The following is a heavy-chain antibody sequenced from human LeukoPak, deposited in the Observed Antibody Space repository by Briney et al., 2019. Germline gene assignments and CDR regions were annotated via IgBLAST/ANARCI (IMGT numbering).Heavy chain of an antibody. CDR1: GGSISSYY. CDR3: ASFTVTTDA. D-gene: IGHD4-17*01. CDR2: IYYSGST. J-gene: IGHJ5*02. V-gene: IGHV4-59*12. Sequence: PSETLSLTCTVSGGSISSYYWSWIRQPPGKGLEWIGYIYYSGSTNYNPSLKSRVTISVDTSKNQFSLKLSSVTAADTAVYYCASFTVTTDAWGQGTLVTVSS.